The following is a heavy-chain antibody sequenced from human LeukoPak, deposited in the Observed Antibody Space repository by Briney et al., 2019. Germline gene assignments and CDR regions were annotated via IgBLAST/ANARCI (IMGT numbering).Heavy chain of an antibody. Sequence: GGSLRLSCAASGFDFSDYTINWFRQAPGKGLEWVSSISSNSRYIYYADSVKGRLTVSRDNAKNSVYLQMNSLRAEDTAVYYCARDGLGSYDYWGQGTLVTVSS. V-gene: IGHV3-21*01. J-gene: IGHJ4*02. CDR3: ARDGLGSYDY. D-gene: IGHD3-10*01. CDR2: ISSNSRYI. CDR1: GFDFSDYT.